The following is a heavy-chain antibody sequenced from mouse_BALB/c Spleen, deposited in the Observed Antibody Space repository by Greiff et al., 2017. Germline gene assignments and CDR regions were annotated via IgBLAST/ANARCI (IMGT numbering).Heavy chain of an antibody. CDR2: ISSGGGST. D-gene: IGHD1-1*01. CDR1: GFAFSSYD. Sequence: EVQGVESGGGLVKPGGSLKLSCAASGFAFSSYDMSWVRQTPEKRLEWVAYISSGGGSTYYPDTVKGRFTISRDNAKNTLYLQMSSLKSEDTAMYYCARHKYYYGSSYYFDYWGQGTTLTVSS. V-gene: IGHV5-12-1*01. CDR3: ARHKYYYGSSYYFDY. J-gene: IGHJ2*01.